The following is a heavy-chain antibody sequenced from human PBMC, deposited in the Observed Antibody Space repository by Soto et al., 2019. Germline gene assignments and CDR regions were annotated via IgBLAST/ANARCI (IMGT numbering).Heavy chain of an antibody. V-gene: IGHV3-30-3*01. Sequence: GGSLRLSCAASGFTFSSYAMHWVRQAPGKGLEWVAVISYDGSNKYYADSVKGRFTISRDNSKNTLYLQMNSLRSEDTAVYYCARWGSSGYCSGGICYSIYYYYYMDVCGKGTTVTGSS. CDR2: ISYDGSNK. CDR1: GFTFSSYA. CDR3: ARWGSSGYCSGGICYSIYYYYYMDV. J-gene: IGHJ6*03. D-gene: IGHD2-15*01.